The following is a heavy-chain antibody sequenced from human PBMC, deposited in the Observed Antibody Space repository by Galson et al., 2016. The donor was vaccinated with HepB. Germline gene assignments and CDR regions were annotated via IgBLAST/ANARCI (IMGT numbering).Heavy chain of an antibody. J-gene: IGHJ3*01. CDR3: ARSYGGYAFDL. V-gene: IGHV4-59*01. D-gene: IGHD4-23*01. CDR1: GGSISPYF. Sequence: EPLSLTCTVSGGSISPYFWSWIRRPPGKGLEWIAYIYFSGTTNYNPSLKSRVTISLDTSKGQFSLKVTSVTAADSAVYYCARSYGGYAFDLWGQGTMVTVSS. CDR2: IYFSGTT.